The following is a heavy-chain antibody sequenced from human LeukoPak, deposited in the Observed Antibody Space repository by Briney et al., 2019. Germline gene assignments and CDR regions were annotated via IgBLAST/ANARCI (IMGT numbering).Heavy chain of an antibody. D-gene: IGHD6-19*01. Sequence: ETLSLTCTVSGGSISSYYWSWIRQPPGKGLEWIGYIYYSGSTNYNPSLKSRVTISVDTSKNQFSLKLSSVTAADTAVYYCARALYSSGWDYYFDYWGQGTLVTVSP. CDR1: GGSISSYY. CDR2: IYYSGST. CDR3: ARALYSSGWDYYFDY. V-gene: IGHV4-59*01. J-gene: IGHJ4*02.